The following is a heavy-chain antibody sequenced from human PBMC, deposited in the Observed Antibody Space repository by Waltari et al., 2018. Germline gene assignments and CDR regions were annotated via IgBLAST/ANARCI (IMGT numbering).Heavy chain of an antibody. D-gene: IGHD3-10*01. CDR2: INHSGST. CDR3: ARGRGSGSQFDY. CDR1: GGSFSGYY. V-gene: IGHV4-34*01. Sequence: QVQLQQWGAGLLKPSETLSLTCAVYGGSFSGYYWSWSRQPPGKGLEWIGEINHSGSTNYNPSLKSRVTISVDTSKNQFSLKLSSVTAADTAVYYCARGRGSGSQFDYWGQGTLVTVSS. J-gene: IGHJ4*02.